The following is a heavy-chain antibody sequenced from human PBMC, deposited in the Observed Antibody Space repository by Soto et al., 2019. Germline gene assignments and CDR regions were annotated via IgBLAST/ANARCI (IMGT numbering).Heavy chain of an antibody. CDR2: FYPGDSTS. CDR1: EYSFISYW. CDR3: ARIIGYCRNNDCSWTFDI. V-gene: IGHV5-51*01. D-gene: IGHD2-2*03. Sequence: XEWLKTYLRTSEYSFISYWIAWVRQKPGKGLEWMGTFYPGDSTSTYSPSFQGQVTISVDKSISTAYLHLSSLKASDTAMYYCARIIGYCRNNDCSWTFDIWGQGTTVTVSS. J-gene: IGHJ3*02.